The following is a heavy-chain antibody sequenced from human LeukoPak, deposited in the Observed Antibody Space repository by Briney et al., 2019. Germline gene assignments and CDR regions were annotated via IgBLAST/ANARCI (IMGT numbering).Heavy chain of an antibody. V-gene: IGHV3-30*14. J-gene: IGHJ4*02. D-gene: IGHD6-19*01. CDR2: ISYDGSNK. CDR3: TSGRQWLAFDY. Sequence: GGSLRLSCAASGFTFSSYAMHWVRQAPGKGLEWVAVISYDGSNKYSADSVKGRFTISRDNSKNTLYLQMNSLRVEDTAVYYCTSGRQWLAFDYWGQGTLVTVSS. CDR1: GFTFSSYA.